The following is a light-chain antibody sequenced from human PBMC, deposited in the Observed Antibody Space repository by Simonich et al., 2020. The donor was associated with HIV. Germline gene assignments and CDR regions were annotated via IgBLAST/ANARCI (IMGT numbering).Light chain of an antibody. CDR2: GAS. CDR1: QSVSSSY. J-gene: IGKJ5*01. V-gene: IGKV3-15*01. CDR3: QQYNNGPPVT. Sequence: EIVLTQSPGTLSLSPGERATLTCRASQSVSSSYLAWYQQRPGQSPRLLIYGASIRATGIPARFSGSGSGTDFTLTISSMQSEDFAVYYCQQYNNGPPVTFGQGTRLEIK.